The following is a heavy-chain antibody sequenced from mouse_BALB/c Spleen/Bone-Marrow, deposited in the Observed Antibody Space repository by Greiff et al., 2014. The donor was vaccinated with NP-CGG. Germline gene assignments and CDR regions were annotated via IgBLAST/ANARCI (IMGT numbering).Heavy chain of an antibody. CDR1: GYTFTDYN. J-gene: IGHJ2*01. V-gene: IGHV1S29*02. CDR3: ARKSSAGYYFDY. CDR2: IYPYNGGT. D-gene: IGHD3-2*02. Sequence: VQLQQSGPELVKPGASVKISCKASGYTFTDYNMHWVKQSHGKSLEWIGYIYPYNGGTGYNQKFKGKATLTADNSSSTAYMELRSLTTEDSAVYYCARKSSAGYYFDYWGQGTTLTVSS.